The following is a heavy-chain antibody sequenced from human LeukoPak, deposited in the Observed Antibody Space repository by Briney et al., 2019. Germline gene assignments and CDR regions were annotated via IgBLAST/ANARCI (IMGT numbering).Heavy chain of an antibody. CDR1: GFTFSSYW. CDR3: ARDRRGGLFDY. V-gene: IGHV3-7*01. Sequence: GGSLRLSCAASGFTFSSYWMSWVRQAPGKGLEWVANIKQDGSEKYYVDSAKGRFTISRDNAKNSLYLQMNSLRAEDTAVYYCARDRRGGLFDYWGQGTLVTVSS. J-gene: IGHJ4*02. CDR2: IKQDGSEK. D-gene: IGHD3-10*01.